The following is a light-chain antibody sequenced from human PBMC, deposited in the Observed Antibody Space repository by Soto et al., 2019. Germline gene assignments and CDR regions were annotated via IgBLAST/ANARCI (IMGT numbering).Light chain of an antibody. CDR1: QSVSSY. CDR3: QQRSNWPPA. J-gene: IGKJ5*01. CDR2: DAS. Sequence: EIALTQSPATLSLSPGERATLSCRASQSVSSYLAWYQQQPGQAPKLLIYDASNRATGIPARCSGSGAGTDVTLTISSLEPEDVAVYYCQQRSNWPPAFGQGTRLEI. V-gene: IGKV3-11*01.